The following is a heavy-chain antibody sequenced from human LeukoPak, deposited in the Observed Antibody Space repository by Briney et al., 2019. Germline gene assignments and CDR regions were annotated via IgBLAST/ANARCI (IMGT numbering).Heavy chain of an antibody. D-gene: IGHD3-22*01. V-gene: IGHV3-30*02. CDR2: IPYDGSNK. Sequence: PGGSLRLSCAASGFTFSSYGMHWVRKAPGKGLEWVAFIPYDGSNKYYADSVKGRFTISRDNSKNTLYLQMNSLRAEDTAVYYCATGYYDYWGQGSLVTVSS. CDR1: GFTFSSYG. J-gene: IGHJ4*02. CDR3: ATGYYDY.